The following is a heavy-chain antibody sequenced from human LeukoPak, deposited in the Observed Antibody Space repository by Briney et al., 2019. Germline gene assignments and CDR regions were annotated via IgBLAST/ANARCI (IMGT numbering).Heavy chain of an antibody. V-gene: IGHV3-48*01. CDR2: ISSRSTHI. Sequence: GGSLRLSCAASGLTFSSYSMNWVRQAPGKGLEWVSYISSRSTHIYYADSVKGRFTISRDSAKNSLYLQMNSLRAEDTAVYYCARPTGSFYYNYYMDVWGKGTTVTVSS. D-gene: IGHD1-26*01. CDR3: ARPTGSFYYNYYMDV. J-gene: IGHJ6*03. CDR1: GLTFSSYS.